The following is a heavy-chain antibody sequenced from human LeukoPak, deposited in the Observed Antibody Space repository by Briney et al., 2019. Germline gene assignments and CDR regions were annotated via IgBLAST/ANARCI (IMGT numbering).Heavy chain of an antibody. CDR1: GFTFSSYG. CDR2: ISSSSSYI. D-gene: IGHD2-15*01. CDR3: ARVLRYCSGGNCYSGGLGYMDV. Sequence: PGGSLRLSCAASGFTFSSYGMTWVRQAPGKGLEWGSSISSSSSYIYYADSVKGRFTISRDNAKNSLFLQMNSLRSEDTAVYYCARVLRYCSGGNCYSGGLGYMDVWGKGTTVTISS. J-gene: IGHJ6*03. V-gene: IGHV3-21*04.